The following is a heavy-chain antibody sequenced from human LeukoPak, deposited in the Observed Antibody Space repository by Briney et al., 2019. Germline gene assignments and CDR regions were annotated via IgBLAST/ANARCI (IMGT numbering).Heavy chain of an antibody. Sequence: GGSLRLSCAAAGFTFSIYAMYWVRQAPGKGLEWVSGIGSGGSTHYADSVKGRFTISRDNSKNTVYLQMNSLRAEDTAVCYCAKTTTGYSSGRFPGWPVDYWGQGTLVTVSS. D-gene: IGHD6-19*01. J-gene: IGHJ4*02. CDR1: GFTFSIYA. CDR3: AKTTTGYSSGRFPGWPVDY. V-gene: IGHV3-23*01. CDR2: IGSGGST.